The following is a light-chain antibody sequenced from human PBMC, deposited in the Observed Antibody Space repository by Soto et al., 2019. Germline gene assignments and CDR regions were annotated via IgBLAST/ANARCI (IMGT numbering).Light chain of an antibody. CDR2: KAS. Sequence: DIQMTQSPSTLSASVGDRVTITCRASQSINSWLAWYQQKPGKAPKLLIYKASSLESGVPSRFSGSGSGTDFTITISSLQPDDFATYYCQQYNSYWTFGQGTKVEIK. V-gene: IGKV1-5*03. CDR1: QSINSW. J-gene: IGKJ1*01. CDR3: QQYNSYWT.